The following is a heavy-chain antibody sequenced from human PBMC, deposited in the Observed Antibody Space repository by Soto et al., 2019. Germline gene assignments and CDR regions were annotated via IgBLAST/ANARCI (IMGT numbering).Heavy chain of an antibody. V-gene: IGHV3-53*01. CDR2: IYSGGTA. Sequence: XGSLNLSCSASGFSGRSSYMSWVRQPPGKGLEWLSVIYSGGTAKYADSVKGRFTISRDKTKNTLYLQMNNLGAEDTAVYYCAREDDRLNGWFDHWGQGTPVTVSS. CDR3: AREDDRLNGWFDH. CDR1: GFSGRSSY. J-gene: IGHJ5*02. D-gene: IGHD3-9*01.